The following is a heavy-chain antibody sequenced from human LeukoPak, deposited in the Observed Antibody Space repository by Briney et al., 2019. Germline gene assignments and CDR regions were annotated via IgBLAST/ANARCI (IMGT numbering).Heavy chain of an antibody. Sequence: SETLSLTCAVYGGSFSGYYWSWIRQPPGKGLEWIGEINHSGSTNYNPSLKSRVTISVDTSKNQFSLKLSSVTAADTAVYYCARDMSRGYYGSGTFDPWGQGTLVTVSS. D-gene: IGHD3-10*01. CDR3: ARDMSRGYYGSGTFDP. V-gene: IGHV4-34*01. CDR2: INHSGST. J-gene: IGHJ5*02. CDR1: GGSFSGYY.